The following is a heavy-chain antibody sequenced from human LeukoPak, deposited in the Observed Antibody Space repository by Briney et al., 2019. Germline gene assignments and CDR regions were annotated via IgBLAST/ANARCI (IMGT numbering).Heavy chain of an antibody. CDR2: ISGSGGST. D-gene: IGHD3-22*01. Sequence: PGGSLRLSCAASGFTFSSYGMHWVRQAPGKGLEWVSAISGSGGSTYYADSVKGRFTISRDNSKNTLYLQMNSLRAEDTAVYYCAKDDYYDSSGYQACDYWGQGTLVTVSS. CDR3: AKDDYYDSSGYQACDY. CDR1: GFTFSSYG. V-gene: IGHV3-23*01. J-gene: IGHJ4*02.